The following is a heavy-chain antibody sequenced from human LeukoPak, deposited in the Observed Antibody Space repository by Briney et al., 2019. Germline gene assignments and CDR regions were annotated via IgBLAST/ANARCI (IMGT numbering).Heavy chain of an antibody. J-gene: IGHJ5*02. Sequence: PGGSLRLSCAASGLTFSSYEMNWVRQAPGKGLEWVSYISSSGNTMYYADSVKGRFTISRDNAKNSLYLQMNSLRAEDTAVYCCAREGGGQLVWFDPWGQGTLVTVSS. CDR2: ISSSGNTM. D-gene: IGHD6-6*01. V-gene: IGHV3-48*03. CDR3: AREGGGQLVWFDP. CDR1: GLTFSSYE.